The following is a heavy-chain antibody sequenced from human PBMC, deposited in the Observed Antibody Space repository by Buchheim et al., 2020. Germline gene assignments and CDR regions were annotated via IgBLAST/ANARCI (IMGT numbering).Heavy chain of an antibody. CDR3: ASSNGDYYDSSGYYGKPGYFDY. CDR2: IYYSGST. Sequence: QVQLQESGPGLVKPSETLSLTCTVSGGSISSYYWSWIRQPPGKGLEWIGYIYYSGSTNYNPSLKSRVTISVDTSKNQFPLKLSSVTAADTAVYYCASSNGDYYDSSGYYGKPGYFDYWGQGTL. D-gene: IGHD3-22*01. CDR1: GGSISSYY. J-gene: IGHJ4*02. V-gene: IGHV4-59*01.